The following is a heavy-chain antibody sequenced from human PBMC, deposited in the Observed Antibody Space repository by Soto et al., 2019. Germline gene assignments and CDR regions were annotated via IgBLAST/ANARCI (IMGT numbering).Heavy chain of an antibody. Sequence: VSVKGSCKASGYTFTSYGISWVRPAPGQGLVCMGCISSYNGKTNYAQKLQGRVTMTTDTSKSTAYMELRSLRSDDTAVYYCARFGFSLCNSWLPEVWGQGKMDTVS. V-gene: IGHV1-18*04. CDR1: GYTFTSYG. J-gene: IGHJ3*01. D-gene: IGHD3-9*01. CDR3: ARFGFSLCNSWLPEV. CDR2: ISSYNGKT.